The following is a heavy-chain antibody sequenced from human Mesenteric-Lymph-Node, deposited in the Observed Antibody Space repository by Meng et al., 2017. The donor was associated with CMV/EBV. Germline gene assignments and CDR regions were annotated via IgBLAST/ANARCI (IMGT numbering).Heavy chain of an antibody. D-gene: IGHD5-12*01. CDR2: IHYSGFT. J-gene: IGHJ3*02. CDR3: AREFYHDDSGLTDAFDI. CDR1: GGSLSRLF. V-gene: IGHV4-59*11. Sequence: SETLSLTCTVSGGSLSRLFWSWIRQPPGKGLEWIGNIHYSGFTNYNPSLKTRVTISTDTSKNQFSLKPRSVTAADAAVYYCAREFYHDDSGLTDAFDIWGQGTMVTVSS.